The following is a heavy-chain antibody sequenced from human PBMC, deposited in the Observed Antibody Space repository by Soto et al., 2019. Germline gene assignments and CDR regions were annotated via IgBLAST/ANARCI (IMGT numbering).Heavy chain of an antibody. CDR1: GYTFTIYG. CDR2: ISAYNGNT. Sequence: ASVKVSCKASGYTFTIYGISWVRQAPGQGLEWMGWISAYNGNTNYAQKLQGRVTMTTDTSTSTAYMELRSLRSDDTAVYYCARDRYSGSYYGPSDYWGQGTLVTVSS. V-gene: IGHV1-18*01. D-gene: IGHD1-26*01. J-gene: IGHJ4*02. CDR3: ARDRYSGSYYGPSDY.